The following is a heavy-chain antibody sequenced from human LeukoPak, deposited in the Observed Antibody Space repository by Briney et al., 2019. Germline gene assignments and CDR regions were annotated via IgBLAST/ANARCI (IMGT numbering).Heavy chain of an antibody. Sequence: GGSLRLSCAASGFTFDDYAMHWVRQAPGKGLEWVSGISWNSGSIGYADSVKGRFTISRDNAKNSLYLQMNSLRAEDTALYYCAKGAGYSGYYTEFDYWGQGTLVTVSS. CDR2: ISWNSGSI. V-gene: IGHV3-9*01. D-gene: IGHD5-12*01. CDR3: AKGAGYSGYYTEFDY. J-gene: IGHJ4*02. CDR1: GFTFDDYA.